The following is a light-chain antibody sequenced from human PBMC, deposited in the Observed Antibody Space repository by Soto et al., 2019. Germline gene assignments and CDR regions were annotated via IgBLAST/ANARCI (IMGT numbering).Light chain of an antibody. J-gene: IGKJ5*01. Sequence: EIVLTQSPATLSLSPGERATLSCRASQSVTSNYLAWYQQKPGQAPRLLVYGASSRATGISDRFSGSGSGTDFTLTISRLEPEDFAVYYCQHYVSPPITFGQGTRLEIK. CDR1: QSVTSNY. CDR2: GAS. V-gene: IGKV3-20*01. CDR3: QHYVSPPIT.